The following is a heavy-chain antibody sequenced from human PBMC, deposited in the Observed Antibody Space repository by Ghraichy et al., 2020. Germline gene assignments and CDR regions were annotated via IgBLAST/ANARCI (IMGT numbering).Heavy chain of an antibody. CDR3: ARSSYYYDSSGYLYGMDV. J-gene: IGHJ6*02. V-gene: IGHV3-53*01. Sequence: GGSLRLSCAASGFTVSSNYMSWVRQAPGKGLEWVSVIYSGGSTYYADSVKGRFTISRDNSKNTLYLQMNSLRAEDTAVYYCARSSYYYDSSGYLYGMDVWGQGTTVTVSS. CDR2: IYSGGST. D-gene: IGHD3-22*01. CDR1: GFTVSSNY.